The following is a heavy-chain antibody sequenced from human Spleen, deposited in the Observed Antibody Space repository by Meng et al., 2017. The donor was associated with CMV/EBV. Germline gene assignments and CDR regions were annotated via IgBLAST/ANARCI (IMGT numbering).Heavy chain of an antibody. CDR1: GGSISSSSYY. V-gene: IGHV4-39*07. Sequence: SETLSLTCTVSGGSISSSSYYWGWIRQPPGKGLEWIGSIYYSGSTYYNPSLKSRVTISVDTSKNQFSLKLSSVTAADTAVYYCARDIPGIAVASGGGQGTLVTVSS. J-gene: IGHJ4*02. CDR3: ARDIPGIAVASG. D-gene: IGHD6-19*01. CDR2: IYYSGST.